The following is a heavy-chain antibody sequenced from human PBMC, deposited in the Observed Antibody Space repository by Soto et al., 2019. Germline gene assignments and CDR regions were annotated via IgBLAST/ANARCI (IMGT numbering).Heavy chain of an antibody. Sequence: QLQLQESGPGLVKPSETLSLTCTVSGGSVSSSSYYWGWVRQPPGKVLECLGSVYYGGSTYYNPFLASRFPIYVDKSKNHFSLKLMSLSAADTAVYYCGRLEGLATISYYFDYWGQGALVTVSS. CDR1: GGSVSSSSYY. J-gene: IGHJ4*02. V-gene: IGHV4-39*02. D-gene: IGHD3-9*01. CDR3: GRLEGLATISYYFDY. CDR2: VYYGGST.